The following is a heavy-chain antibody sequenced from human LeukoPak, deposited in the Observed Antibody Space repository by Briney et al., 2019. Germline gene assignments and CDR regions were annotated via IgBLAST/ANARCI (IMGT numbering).Heavy chain of an antibody. CDR1: GGTFSSYA. J-gene: IGHJ4*02. V-gene: IGHV1-69*05. Sequence: ASVKVSCKASGGTFSSYAISWVRQAPGQGLEWMGGIIPIFGTANYAQKFQGRVTITTDESTSTAYMELSSLRSKDTTVYYCARGSYGSYYFDYWGQGTLVTVSS. CDR2: IIPIFGTA. D-gene: IGHD5-18*01. CDR3: ARGSYGSYYFDY.